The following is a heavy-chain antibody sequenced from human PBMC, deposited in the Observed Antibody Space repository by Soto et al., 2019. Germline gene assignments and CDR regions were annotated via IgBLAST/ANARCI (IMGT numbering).Heavy chain of an antibody. V-gene: IGHV4-39*07. J-gene: IGHJ4*02. D-gene: IGHD2-8*02. CDR2: IYYSGST. CDR1: GGSISSSSYY. Sequence: PSETLSLTCTVPGGSISSSSYYRGWIRQPPGKGLEWIGSIYYSGSTYYNPSLKSRVTISVDTYKSQFSLKLSSVTAADTAVYYCARGGGVYYFDYWGQGTLVTVVS. CDR3: ARGGGVYYFDY.